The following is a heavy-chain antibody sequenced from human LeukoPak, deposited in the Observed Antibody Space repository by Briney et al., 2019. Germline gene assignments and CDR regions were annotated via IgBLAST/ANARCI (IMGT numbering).Heavy chain of an antibody. CDR3: ARAQQWLRYFQH. CDR1: GFTFGSYS. V-gene: IGHV3-21*01. CDR2: ISSSSSYI. J-gene: IGHJ1*01. Sequence: GGSLRLSCAASGFTFGSYSMNWVRQAPGKGLEWVSSISSSSSYIYYADSVKGRFTISRDNAKNSLYLQMNSLRAEDTAVYYCARAQQWLRYFQHWGQGTLVTVSS. D-gene: IGHD6-19*01.